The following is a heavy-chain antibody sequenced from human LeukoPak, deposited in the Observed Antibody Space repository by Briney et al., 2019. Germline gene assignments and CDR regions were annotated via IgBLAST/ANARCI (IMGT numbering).Heavy chain of an antibody. CDR3: ATYGDYVYYFDY. Sequence: PSETLSLTCSVSGVSISSSSYYWGWIRQPPGKGLEWIGSIYYSWSTYYNPSLNSLVTISVDTSKNQFSLKLRSVTAADTAVYYCATYGDYVYYFDYWGQGTLVTVSS. CDR2: IYYSWST. CDR1: GVSISSSSYY. D-gene: IGHD4-17*01. V-gene: IGHV4-39*01. J-gene: IGHJ4*02.